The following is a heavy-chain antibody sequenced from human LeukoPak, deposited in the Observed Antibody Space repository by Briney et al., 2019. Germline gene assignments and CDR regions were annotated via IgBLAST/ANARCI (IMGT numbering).Heavy chain of an antibody. D-gene: IGHD3-10*01. CDR3: AKTPWVLLWFGELLDRVYFDY. V-gene: IGHV3-23*01. J-gene: IGHJ4*02. CDR1: GFTFSSYA. CDR2: ISGSGGST. Sequence: GGSLRLSCAASGFTFSSYAMSWVRQALGKGLEWVSAISGSGGSTYYADSVKGRFTISRDNSKNTLYLQMNSLRAEDTAVYYCAKTPWVLLWFGELLDRVYFDYWGQGTLVTVSS.